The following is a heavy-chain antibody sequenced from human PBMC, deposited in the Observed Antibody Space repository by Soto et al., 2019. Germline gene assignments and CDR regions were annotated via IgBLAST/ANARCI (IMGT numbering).Heavy chain of an antibody. Sequence: PVKVSCKASGGTFSSYTISWVRQAPGQGLEWMGRIIPILGIANYAQKFQGRVTITADKSTSTAYMELSSLRSEDTAVYYCARALPAAATRSQPFDYWGQGTLVTVSS. CDR2: IIPILGIA. J-gene: IGHJ4*02. V-gene: IGHV1-69*02. CDR3: ARALPAAATRSQPFDY. D-gene: IGHD2-2*01. CDR1: GGTFSSYT.